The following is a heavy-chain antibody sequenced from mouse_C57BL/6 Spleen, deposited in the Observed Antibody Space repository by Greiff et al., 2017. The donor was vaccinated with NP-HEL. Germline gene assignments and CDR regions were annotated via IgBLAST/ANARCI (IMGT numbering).Heavy chain of an antibody. CDR2: IRNKANGYTT. Sequence: VQLKESGGGLVQPGGSLSLSCAASGFTFPDYYMSWVRQPPGKALEWLGFIRNKANGYTTEYSASVKGRFTISRDNSQSILYLQMNALRAEDSATYYCARGTGYFDVWGTGTTVTVSS. V-gene: IGHV7-3*01. CDR3: ARGTGYFDV. J-gene: IGHJ1*03. CDR1: GFTFPDYY. D-gene: IGHD3-3*01.